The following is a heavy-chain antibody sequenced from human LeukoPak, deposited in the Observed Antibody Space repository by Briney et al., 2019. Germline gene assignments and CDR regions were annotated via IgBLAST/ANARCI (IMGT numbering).Heavy chain of an antibody. J-gene: IGHJ6*04. D-gene: IGHD6-13*01. CDR3: ARISASRSSWYYYYYGMDV. CDR2: IKQDGSEK. V-gene: IGHV3-7*03. CDR1: GFTFSSYW. Sequence: GGSLRLSCAASGFTFSSYWMSWVRQAPGKGLEWVANIKQDGSEKYYMDSVKGRFTISRDNAKNSLYLQMNSLRAEDTAVYYCARISASRSSWYYYYYGMDVWGKGTTVTVSS.